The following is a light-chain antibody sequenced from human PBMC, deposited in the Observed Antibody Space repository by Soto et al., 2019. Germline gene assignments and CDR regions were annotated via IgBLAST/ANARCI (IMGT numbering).Light chain of an antibody. Sequence: QSALTQPASVSGSPGQSITISCTGTSSDVGAYNYVSWYQQHPGKAPKLMIYEVSNRPSGVSNRFSGSKSGNTASLTISGLQAEDEGAYYCSSYTSSTSSNTHVVFGGGTKLTVL. CDR2: EVS. CDR1: SSDVGAYNY. J-gene: IGLJ2*01. V-gene: IGLV2-14*01. CDR3: SSYTSSTSSNTHVV.